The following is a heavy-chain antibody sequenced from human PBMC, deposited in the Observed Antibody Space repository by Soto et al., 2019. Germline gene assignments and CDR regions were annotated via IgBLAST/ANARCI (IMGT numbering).Heavy chain of an antibody. V-gene: IGHV4-34*01. J-gene: IGHJ5*02. Sequence: ASETLSLTCAVYGGSFSGYYWSWIRQPPGKGLEWIGEINHSGSTNYNPSLKSRVTISVDTSKNQFSLKLSSVTAADTAVYYCARGTNCSGGSCFKNWFDPWGQGTLVTVSS. D-gene: IGHD2-15*01. CDR1: GGSFSGYY. CDR3: ARGTNCSGGSCFKNWFDP. CDR2: INHSGST.